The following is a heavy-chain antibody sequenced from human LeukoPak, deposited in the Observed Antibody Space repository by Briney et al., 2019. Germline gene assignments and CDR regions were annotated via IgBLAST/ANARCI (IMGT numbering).Heavy chain of an antibody. J-gene: IGHJ5*02. V-gene: IGHV4-59*08. CDR1: GDSISGYY. Sequence: SVTLSLTCSVSGDSISGYYWNWIRQTPGKGLEWIGYIYYSGTTNYNPSLKSRVTISVDTSKNQFSLKLSSVTAADTAVYYCARRGKYYVSGTWFDPWGHGTLVTVSS. CDR3: ARRGKYYVSGTWFDP. D-gene: IGHD3-10*01. CDR2: IYYSGTT.